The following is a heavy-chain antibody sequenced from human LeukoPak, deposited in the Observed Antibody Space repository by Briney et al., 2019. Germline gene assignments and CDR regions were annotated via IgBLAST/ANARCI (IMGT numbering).Heavy chain of an antibody. V-gene: IGHV3-30*18. J-gene: IGHJ4*02. CDR3: AKAVTYYYGSGLDY. CDR1: GFTFNSYA. Sequence: GGPLRLSCAASGFTFNSYAMHWVRQAPGKGLEWVAVISYDASNKYYVDSVKGRFTISRDNSKNTLYLQMDSLRVEDIAVYYCAKAVTYYYGSGLDYWGQGTLVTVSS. D-gene: IGHD3-10*01. CDR2: ISYDASNK.